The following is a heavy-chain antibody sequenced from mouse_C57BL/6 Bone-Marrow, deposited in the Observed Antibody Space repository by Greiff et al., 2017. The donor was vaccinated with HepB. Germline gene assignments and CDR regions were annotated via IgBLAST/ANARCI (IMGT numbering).Heavy chain of an antibody. J-gene: IGHJ3*01. V-gene: IGHV1-81*01. CDR3: ASRGLYYPQWGFAY. CDR2: IYPRSGNT. Sequence: VQLQQSGAELARPGASVKLSCKASGYTFTSYGISWVKQRTGQGLEWIGEIYPRSGNTYYNEKFKGKATLPADKSSSTAYMELRSLTSEDSAVYFCASRGLYYPQWGFAYWGQGTLVTVSA. CDR1: GYTFTSYG. D-gene: IGHD1-1*01.